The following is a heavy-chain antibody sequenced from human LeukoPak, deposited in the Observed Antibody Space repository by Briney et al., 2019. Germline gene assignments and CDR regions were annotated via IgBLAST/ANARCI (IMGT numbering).Heavy chain of an antibody. V-gene: IGHV3-23*01. CDR2: ISGSGGST. CDR1: GFTFSSYA. J-gene: IGHJ5*02. Sequence: GGSLRLSCAASGFTFSSYAMSWVRQAPGKGLEWVSAISGSGGSTYYADSVKGRFTISRDNSKNTLYLQMNSLRAEDTAVYYCANPPHIAAAGTDWFDPWGQGTLVTVSS. CDR3: ANPPHIAAAGTDWFDP. D-gene: IGHD6-13*01.